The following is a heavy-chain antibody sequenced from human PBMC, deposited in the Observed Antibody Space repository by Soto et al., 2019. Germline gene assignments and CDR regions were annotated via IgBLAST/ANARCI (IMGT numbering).Heavy chain of an antibody. V-gene: IGHV4-61*08. CDR2: IYYSGST. CDR3: ARVGTLREDYYYYMDV. D-gene: IGHD1-1*01. CDR1: GGSISSGGYD. Sequence: SETLSLTCTVSGGSISSGGYDWSWIRQHPGKGLEWIGYIYYSGSTYYNPSLKSRVTISVDTSKNQFSLKLSSVTAADTAVYYCARVGTLREDYYYYMDVWGKGTTVTVSS. J-gene: IGHJ6*03.